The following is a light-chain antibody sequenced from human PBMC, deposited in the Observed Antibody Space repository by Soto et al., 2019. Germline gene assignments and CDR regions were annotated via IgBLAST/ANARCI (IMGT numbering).Light chain of an antibody. V-gene: IGKV3-15*01. J-gene: IGKJ2*01. CDR2: GAS. CDR3: QQYNNWAHT. CDR1: QSVSSN. Sequence: EIVMTQSPATLSVSPGERATLSCRASQSVSSNLAWYQQKPGQAPRLLIYGASTRATGIPARFSGSGSGTEFTLTISSLQSEDVAVYYCQQYNNWAHTFGQGTKLEIK.